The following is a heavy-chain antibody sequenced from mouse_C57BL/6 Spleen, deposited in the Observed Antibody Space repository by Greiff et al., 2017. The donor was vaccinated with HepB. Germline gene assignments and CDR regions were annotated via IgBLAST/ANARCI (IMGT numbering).Heavy chain of an antibody. CDR3: ARGNDGKGGAYAMDY. Sequence: DVKLQESGPALVKPSQTVSLPCTVTGYSITNGNHWWNWIRQVSGSKLEWIGYISSSGSTDSNPSLKSRIPITRDTSKNQLFLQLNSVTTEDRATYYCARGNDGKGGAYAMDYWGQGTSVTVSS. CDR1: GYSITNGNHW. CDR2: ISSSGST. V-gene: IGHV3-4*01. J-gene: IGHJ4*01. D-gene: IGHD2-1*01.